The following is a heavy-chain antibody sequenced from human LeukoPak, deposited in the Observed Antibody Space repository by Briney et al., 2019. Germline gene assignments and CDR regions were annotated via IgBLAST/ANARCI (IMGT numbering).Heavy chain of an antibody. D-gene: IGHD3-9*01. J-gene: IGHJ5*02. Sequence: PSETLSLTCTVSGGSISSYYWSWIRQPPGKGLEWIGYIYYSGSNNYNPSLKSRVTISVDTSKNQFSLKLSSVTAADTAVYYCARRNFDWLLSWGGWFDPWGQGTLVTVSS. CDR2: IYYSGSN. CDR3: ARRNFDWLLSWGGWFDP. CDR1: GGSISSYY. V-gene: IGHV4-59*08.